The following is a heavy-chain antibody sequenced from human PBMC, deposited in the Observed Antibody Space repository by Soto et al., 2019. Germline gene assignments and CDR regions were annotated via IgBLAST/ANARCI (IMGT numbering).Heavy chain of an antibody. CDR2: VYDNGRP. CDR3: ARGVGSSPPRY. D-gene: IGHD3-9*01. Sequence: SETLSLTCTISGGSISVYYWSWIRQSPRQGLEWIGYVYDNGRPYYSPSLKSRVTISADTSKNQISLKLTSATAADTAVYYCARGVGSSPPRYWGRGTLVTSPQ. V-gene: IGHV4-59*01. CDR1: GGSISVYY. J-gene: IGHJ4*02.